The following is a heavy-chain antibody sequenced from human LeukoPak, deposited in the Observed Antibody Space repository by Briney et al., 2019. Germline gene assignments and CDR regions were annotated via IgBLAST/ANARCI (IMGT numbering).Heavy chain of an antibody. V-gene: IGHV1-2*02. J-gene: IGHJ4*02. CDR3: ARRYCSGGSCYPDY. CDR2: INPNTGGT. CDR1: GYTFTAYY. D-gene: IGHD2-15*01. Sequence: GASVKVSCKASGYTFTAYYIQWVRQAPGQGLEWMGWINPNTGGTKTAQKFQGRVTMTRDSSITTAYMELGRLTSDYTAVYYCARRYCSGGSCYPDYWGQGTLVTVSS.